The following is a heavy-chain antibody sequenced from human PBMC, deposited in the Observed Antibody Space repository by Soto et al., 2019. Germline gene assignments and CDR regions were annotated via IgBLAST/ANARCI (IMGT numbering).Heavy chain of an antibody. CDR1: GGSFSGYY. CDR2: INHSGST. J-gene: IGHJ5*02. D-gene: IGHD1-20*01. V-gene: IGHV4-34*01. Sequence: KPSETLSLTCAVYGGSFSGYYWSWIRQPPGKGLEWIGEINHSGSTNYNPSLKSRVTISVDTSKNQFSLKLSSVTAADTAVYYCATSITGINWFDPWGQGALVTVSS. CDR3: ATSITGINWFDP.